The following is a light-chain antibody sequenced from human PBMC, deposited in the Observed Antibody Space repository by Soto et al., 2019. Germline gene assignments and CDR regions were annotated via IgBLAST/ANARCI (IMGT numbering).Light chain of an antibody. CDR3: QQGYNTPRT. V-gene: IGKV1-39*01. CDR2: TAS. J-gene: IGKJ1*01. Sequence: DIQMTQSPSSLSASVGDRVTITCRTSQPISDYLNWYQQKPGKAPSLLIYTASNLQTGVPSRFSGSGSGTHFTLTISSLQPEDFATYYCQQGYNTPRTFGQGTKVDI. CDR1: QPISDY.